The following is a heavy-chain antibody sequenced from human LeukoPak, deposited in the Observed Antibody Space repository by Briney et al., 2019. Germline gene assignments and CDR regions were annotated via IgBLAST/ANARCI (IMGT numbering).Heavy chain of an antibody. CDR1: GGSIISYH. Sequence: SETLSLTCTVSGGSIISYHWSWIRQPPGKGLEWIGYIYHSGSTYYNPSLKSRVTISVDRSKNQFSLKLSSVTAADTAVYYCARDFHGMDVWGQGTTVTVSS. V-gene: IGHV4-59*12. CDR2: IYHSGST. J-gene: IGHJ6*02. CDR3: ARDFHGMDV.